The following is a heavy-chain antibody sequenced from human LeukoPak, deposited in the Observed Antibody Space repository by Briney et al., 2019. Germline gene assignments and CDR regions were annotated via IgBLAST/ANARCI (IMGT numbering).Heavy chain of an antibody. CDR2: ISPYKGNT. V-gene: IGHV1-18*01. Sequence: ASVKVSCKASGYTLTSYDISWVRQAPGQGREGMEWISPYKGNTNYAQKLQGRVTMTTDTSASTSYMELRSLRSDDTAVYYCASLDYYDSSGYLFWGQGTLVTVSS. J-gene: IGHJ4*02. CDR3: ASLDYYDSSGYLF. D-gene: IGHD3-22*01. CDR1: GYTLTSYD.